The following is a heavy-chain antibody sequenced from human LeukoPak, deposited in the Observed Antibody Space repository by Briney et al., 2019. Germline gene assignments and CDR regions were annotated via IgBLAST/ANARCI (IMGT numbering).Heavy chain of an antibody. Sequence: WASVKVSCKASGGTFSSYAISWVRQAPGQGLEWMGGIIPIFGTANYAQKFQGRVTITADESTSTAYMELRSLRSEDTAIYYCASGGPQVVTDYYYYYINVWGKGTRVTISS. J-gene: IGHJ6*03. CDR1: GGTFSSYA. CDR2: IIPIFGTA. V-gene: IGHV1-69*13. D-gene: IGHD2-21*02. CDR3: ASGGPQVVTDYYYYYINV.